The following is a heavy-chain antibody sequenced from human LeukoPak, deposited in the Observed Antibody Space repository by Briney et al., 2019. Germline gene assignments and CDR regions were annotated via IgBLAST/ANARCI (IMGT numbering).Heavy chain of an antibody. D-gene: IGHD1-1*01. V-gene: IGHV3-48*04. CDR2: ISSRGTTV. J-gene: IGHJ3*01. Sequence: GGSLRLSCAASGFTFSSYWMHWVRQAPGKGLEWVSYISSRGTTVCYADSVKGRFTISRDNAKNSLYLQMNNLRADDTAVYYCARDMEPDAFDFWGQGTMVTVSS. CDR1: GFTFSSYW. CDR3: ARDMEPDAFDF.